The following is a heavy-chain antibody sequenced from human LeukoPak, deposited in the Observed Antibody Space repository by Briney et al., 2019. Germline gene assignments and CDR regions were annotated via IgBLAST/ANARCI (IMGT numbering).Heavy chain of an antibody. D-gene: IGHD2-2*01. CDR2: IIPIFGTA. J-gene: IGHJ4*02. CDR1: GGTFSSYA. CDR3: ARANPLYCSSTTCLFDY. V-gene: IGHV1-69*13. Sequence: SVKVSCKASGGTFSSYAISWVRQAPGQGLEWMGGIIPIFGTANYAQKFQGRVTITADESTSTAYMELSSQRSEDTAVYYCARANPLYCSSTTCLFDYWGQGTLVTVSS.